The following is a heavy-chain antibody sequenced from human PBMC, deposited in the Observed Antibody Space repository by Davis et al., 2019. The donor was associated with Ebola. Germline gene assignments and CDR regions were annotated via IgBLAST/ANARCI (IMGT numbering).Heavy chain of an antibody. Sequence: ASVTVSCKASRYTFTSYGISWVRQAPGQGLEWMGWMNPNSGNTGYAQKFQGRVTMTRNTSISTAYMELSSLRSEDTAVYYCARRWLYWWSGMDVWGQGTTVTVSS. CDR2: MNPNSGNT. CDR1: RYTFTSYG. V-gene: IGHV1-8*02. D-gene: IGHD2-8*02. J-gene: IGHJ6*02. CDR3: ARRWLYWWSGMDV.